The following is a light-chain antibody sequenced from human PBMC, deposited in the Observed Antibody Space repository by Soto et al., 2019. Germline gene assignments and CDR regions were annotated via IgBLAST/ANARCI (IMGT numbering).Light chain of an antibody. Sequence: AIQMTQSPSSLSASAGDRDTITCRASQGIRDGLAWFQQKPGKAPKLLIYAASSLESGVPSRFSGSGSGTDFTLTISSLQPEDFATYYCLQDYNFPLTFGGGTKVEIK. J-gene: IGKJ4*01. CDR1: QGIRDG. V-gene: IGKV1-6*01. CDR2: AAS. CDR3: LQDYNFPLT.